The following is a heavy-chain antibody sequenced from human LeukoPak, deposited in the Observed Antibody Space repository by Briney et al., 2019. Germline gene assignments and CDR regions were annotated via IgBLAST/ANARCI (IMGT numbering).Heavy chain of an antibody. CDR2: INSDGSST. D-gene: IGHD3-22*01. Sequence: GGSLRLSCAASGFSVSGNWMHRVRQAPGKGLVWVSRINSDGSSTNYADSVRGRFTISRDNAKNTVYLQVNSLRAEDTAVYYCAKTYYYDSSGYYGYYYYGMDVWGQGTTVTVSS. J-gene: IGHJ6*02. V-gene: IGHV3-74*01. CDR1: GFSVSGNW. CDR3: AKTYYYDSSGYYGYYYYGMDV.